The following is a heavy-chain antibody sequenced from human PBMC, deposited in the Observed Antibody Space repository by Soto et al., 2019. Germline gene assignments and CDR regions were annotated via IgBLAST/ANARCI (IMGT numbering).Heavy chain of an antibody. CDR2: MHYSGST. D-gene: IGHD6-19*01. CDR1: GASIRSYY. Sequence: LSLTCTVSGASIRSYYWSWIRQPPGKGLEWIGYMHYSGSTNYNPSLKSRVTISVDTSQNQFSLKLRSVTAADTAVYFCARDESSGFLDYWGQGTLVTVSS. CDR3: ARDESSGFLDY. J-gene: IGHJ4*02. V-gene: IGHV4-59*01.